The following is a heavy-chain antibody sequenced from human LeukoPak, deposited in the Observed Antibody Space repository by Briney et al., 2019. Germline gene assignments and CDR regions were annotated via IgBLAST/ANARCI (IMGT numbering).Heavy chain of an antibody. V-gene: IGHV1-8*01. J-gene: IGHJ6*02. Sequence: ASVKVSCKASRYTFTSYDINWVRQATGQGLEWMGWMNPNSGNTGYAQKFQGRVTMTRNTSISTAYMELSSLRSEDTAVYYCASKCWDPTSCPNYYGMDVWGQGATVTVS. CDR3: ASKCWDPTSCPNYYGMDV. CDR2: MNPNSGNT. CDR1: RYTFTSYD. D-gene: IGHD2-2*01.